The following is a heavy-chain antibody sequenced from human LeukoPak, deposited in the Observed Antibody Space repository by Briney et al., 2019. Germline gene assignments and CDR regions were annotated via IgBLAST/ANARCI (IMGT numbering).Heavy chain of an antibody. Sequence: GSLRLSCAASGFTVSSNYMSWVRQAPGKGLEWVSVIYSGGSTYYADFVKGRFTISRDNSKNTLYLQMNSLRAEDTAVYYCARARATTYFDYWGQGTLVTVSS. J-gene: IGHJ4*02. V-gene: IGHV3-66*01. CDR2: IYSGGST. CDR1: GFTVSSNY. D-gene: IGHD1-26*01. CDR3: ARARATTYFDY.